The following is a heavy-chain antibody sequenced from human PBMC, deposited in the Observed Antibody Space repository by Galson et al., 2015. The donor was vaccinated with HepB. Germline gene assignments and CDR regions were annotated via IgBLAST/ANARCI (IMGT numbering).Heavy chain of an antibody. CDR1: GFSFSTYW. V-gene: IGHV3-7*03. Sequence: SLRLSCAASGFSFSTYWMTWVRQAPGKGLEWVANINQDGSEKYYVDSVKGRFTISRDNAKNSMSLQMNSLRADDTALYYCARLGNYGDYEYDPRGQGTLVTVSS. CDR3: ARLGNYGDYEYDP. CDR2: INQDGSEK. D-gene: IGHD4-17*01. J-gene: IGHJ5*02.